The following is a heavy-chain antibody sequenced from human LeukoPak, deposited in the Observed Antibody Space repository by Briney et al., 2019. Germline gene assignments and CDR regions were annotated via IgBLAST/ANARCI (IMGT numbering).Heavy chain of an antibody. CDR3: ARDHRITMVRGVTGMDV. Sequence: GGSLRLSCAASGFTFSSYSMNWVRQAPGKGLEWVSSISSSSSYIYYADSVKGRFTISRDNAKNSLYLQMNSLRAEDTAVYYCARDHRITMVRGVTGMDVWGQGTTVTVS. CDR2: ISSSSSYI. D-gene: IGHD3-10*01. J-gene: IGHJ6*02. V-gene: IGHV3-21*01. CDR1: GFTFSSYS.